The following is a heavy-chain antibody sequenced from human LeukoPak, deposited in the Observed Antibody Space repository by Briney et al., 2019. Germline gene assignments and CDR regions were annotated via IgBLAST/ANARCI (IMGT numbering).Heavy chain of an antibody. D-gene: IGHD3-22*01. V-gene: IGHV3-74*01. CDR2: INSDGRST. Sequence: GGSLRLSCAASGFTFSNYWMHWVRQAPGKGLVWVSRINSDGRSTNYADSVKGRFTISRDNSKNTVFLQMNSLRFEDTALYFCARRWDSSGPIDYWGQGTLVSVSS. J-gene: IGHJ4*01. CDR1: GFTFSNYW. CDR3: ARRWDSSGPIDY.